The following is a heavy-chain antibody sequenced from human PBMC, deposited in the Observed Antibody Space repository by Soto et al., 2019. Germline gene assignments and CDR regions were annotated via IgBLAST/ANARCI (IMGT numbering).Heavy chain of an antibody. CDR3: ARGVGSGTYYNQYNWFDP. J-gene: IGHJ5*02. V-gene: IGHV1-18*01. CDR2: ISAYNGKT. D-gene: IGHD3-10*01. CDR1: GYTFTSYG. Sequence: GASVKVSCKASGYTFTSYGISWVRQAPGQGLEWMGWISAYNGKTNYAQKLQGRVTMTTDTSTSTAYMELRSLRSDDTAVYYCARGVGSGTYYNQYNWFDPWGQGTLVTVSS.